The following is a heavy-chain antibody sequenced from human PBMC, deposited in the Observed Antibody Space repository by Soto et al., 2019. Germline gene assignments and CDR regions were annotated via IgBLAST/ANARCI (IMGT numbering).Heavy chain of an antibody. CDR3: ARDLGAVAGIVDWFDP. CDR2: VNSDGSST. CDR1: GFTFSNYW. Sequence: GGSLRLSCVGSGFTFSNYWMHWVRQAPGKGLEWVSRVNSDGSSTSYADSVKGRFTISRDNAKNTLYLQMNSLRAEDTAVYYCARDLGAVAGIVDWFDPWGQGTLVTVSS. J-gene: IGHJ5*02. D-gene: IGHD6-19*01. V-gene: IGHV3-74*01.